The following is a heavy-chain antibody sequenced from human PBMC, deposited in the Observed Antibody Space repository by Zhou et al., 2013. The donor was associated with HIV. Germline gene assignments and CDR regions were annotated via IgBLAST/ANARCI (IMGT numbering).Heavy chain of an antibody. CDR3: ARGPGNWGNYYYYMDV. CDR2: INHSGST. J-gene: IGHJ6*03. D-gene: IGHD7-27*01. CDR1: GGSFSDSY. Sequence: QVQLQQWGAGLLKPSETLSLTCAVYGGSFSDSYWTWIRQPPGKGLEWIGEINHSGSTNYNPPLKSRVTISVDTSKNQFSLKLSSVTAADTAVYYCARGPGNWGNYYYYMDVWGKGTTVTVSS. V-gene: IGHV4-34*01.